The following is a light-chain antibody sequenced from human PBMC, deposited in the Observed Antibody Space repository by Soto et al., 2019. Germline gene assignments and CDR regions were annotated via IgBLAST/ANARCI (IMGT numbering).Light chain of an antibody. Sequence: LMTQSPSTLSASVGDRVTISCRASQNIFTFLAWYQQKPGRAPKLLIFDASTLQTGVPPRFSGSGSGTDFTLTISSLQPDDSASYYCLQYDRYPCTFGPGTKVDIK. CDR3: LQYDRYPCT. CDR2: DAS. CDR1: QNIFTF. J-gene: IGKJ3*01. V-gene: IGKV1-5*01.